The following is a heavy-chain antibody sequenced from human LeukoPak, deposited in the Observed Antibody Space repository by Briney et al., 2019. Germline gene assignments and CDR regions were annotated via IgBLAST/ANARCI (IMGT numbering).Heavy chain of an antibody. V-gene: IGHV3-7*01. Sequence: PGGSLILSCAASGFSLSGYWMSWVRPAPGKGLEWVARLHADGIEKYYVDSVKGRFTISRDNAKNYLYVQMNSLRVEDTAVYYCARGGYSFDYLGQGTLVTVSS. D-gene: IGHD5-12*01. CDR2: LHADGIEK. CDR3: ARGGYSFDY. J-gene: IGHJ4*02. CDR1: GFSLSGYW.